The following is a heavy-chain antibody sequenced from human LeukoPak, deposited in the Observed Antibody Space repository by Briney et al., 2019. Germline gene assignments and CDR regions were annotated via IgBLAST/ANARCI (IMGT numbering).Heavy chain of an antibody. CDR3: ATYSSWYEGHWFDP. CDR1: GGSISSGGYY. V-gene: IGHV4-31*03. D-gene: IGHD6-13*01. J-gene: IGHJ5*02. Sequence: SETLSLTCTVSGGSISSGGYYWSWIRQHPGKGLEWIGYIYYSGSTYYNPSLKSRVTISVDTSKNQFSLKLSPVTAADTAVYYCATYSSWYEGHWFDPWGQGTLVTVSS. CDR2: IYYSGST.